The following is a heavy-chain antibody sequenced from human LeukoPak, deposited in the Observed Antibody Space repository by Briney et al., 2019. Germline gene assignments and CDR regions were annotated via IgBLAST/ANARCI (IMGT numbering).Heavy chain of an antibody. V-gene: IGHV4-34*01. CDR1: GGSFSGYY. CDR2: INHSGST. J-gene: IGHJ6*02. CDR3: ARGYDSSDYGMDV. D-gene: IGHD3-22*01. Sequence: SETLSLTCAVYGGSFSGYYWSWIRQPPGKGLEWIGEINHSGSTNYNPSLKSRVTISVDTSKNQFSLKLSSVTAAYTAVYYCARGYDSSDYGMDVWGQGTTVTVSS.